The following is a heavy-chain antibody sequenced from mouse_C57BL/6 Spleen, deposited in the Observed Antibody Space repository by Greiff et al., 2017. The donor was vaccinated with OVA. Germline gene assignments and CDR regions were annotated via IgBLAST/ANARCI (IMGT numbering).Heavy chain of an antibody. CDR1: GYTFTDYN. CDR2: INPNNGGT. Sequence: EVQLQESGPELVKPGASVKMSCKASGYTFTDYNMHWVKQSHGKSLEWIGYINPNNGGTSYNQKFKGKATLTVNKSSSTAYMELRSLTSEDSAVYYCARPRSYGSSGYFDYWGQGTTLTVSS. V-gene: IGHV1-22*01. J-gene: IGHJ2*01. CDR3: ARPRSYGSSGYFDY. D-gene: IGHD1-1*01.